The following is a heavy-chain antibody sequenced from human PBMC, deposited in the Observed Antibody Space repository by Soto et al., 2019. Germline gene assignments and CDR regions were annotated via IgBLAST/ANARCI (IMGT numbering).Heavy chain of an antibody. J-gene: IGHJ4*02. V-gene: IGHV1-18*01. CDR2: ISAKHGNT. D-gene: IGHD3-3*01. Sequence: ASVKVSCKASGYSFTSYGINWVRQAPGQGLEWMGWISAKHGNTHYAQKLQGRVTMTTDTSTSTAYMELRSLTSDDTAVYYCARTSGYYFYDYWGQGTLVTVSS. CDR3: ARTSGYYFYDY. CDR1: GYSFTSYG.